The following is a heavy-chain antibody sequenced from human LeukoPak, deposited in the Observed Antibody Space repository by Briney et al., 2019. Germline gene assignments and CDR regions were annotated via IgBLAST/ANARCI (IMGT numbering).Heavy chain of an antibody. J-gene: IGHJ4*02. D-gene: IGHD3-22*01. CDR1: GFTFSSHW. Sequence: PGGSLRLSCAASGFTFSSHWMSWVRQAPGKGLEWVANINQGGNDRNYVDSVKGRFTISRDNAQNSLYLQMDSLRVEDTAMYYCARVPGGGYPYYFDSWGQGTLVTVSS. CDR2: INQGGNDR. V-gene: IGHV3-7*01. CDR3: ARVPGGGYPYYFDS.